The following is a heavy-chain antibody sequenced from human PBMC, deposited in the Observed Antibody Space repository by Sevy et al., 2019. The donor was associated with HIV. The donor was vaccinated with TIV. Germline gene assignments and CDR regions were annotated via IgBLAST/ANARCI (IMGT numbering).Heavy chain of an antibody. V-gene: IGHV3-21*01. D-gene: IGHD3-22*01. CDR2: ITSSSGYI. CDR3: AREHSGGSYYFDN. J-gene: IGHJ5*02. Sequence: GGSLRLSCAASGFTFNTYTMNWVRQTPGKGLEWVSSITSSSGYIYYADSVKGRSAISRDNGENSLYLQMDSLRVEDTGVYYCAREHSGGSYYFDNWGQGAQVTVSS. CDR1: GFTFNTYT.